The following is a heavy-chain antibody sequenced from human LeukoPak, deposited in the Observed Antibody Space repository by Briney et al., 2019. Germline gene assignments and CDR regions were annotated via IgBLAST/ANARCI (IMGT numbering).Heavy chain of an antibody. D-gene: IGHD3-10*01. Sequence: PSETLSLTCTVSGGSVSSFFWSWIRQPAGKGLEWIGRIHPSGSSNYNPSLKSRVAMSVDTSKNQFSLKLSSVTAADTAVYYCARDRYYGSGSSYGMDVWGQGTTVTVSS. CDR2: IHPSGSS. V-gene: IGHV4-4*07. CDR3: ARDRYYGSGSSYGMDV. CDR1: GGSVSSFF. J-gene: IGHJ6*02.